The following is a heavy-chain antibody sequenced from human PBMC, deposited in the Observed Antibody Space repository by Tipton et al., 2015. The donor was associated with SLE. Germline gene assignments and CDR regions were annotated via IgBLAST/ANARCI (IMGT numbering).Heavy chain of an antibody. J-gene: IGHJ4*02. CDR1: GFTFSSYR. V-gene: IGHV3-7*01. CDR3: AGRPKFYFDY. CDR2: INRDGNEK. Sequence: SLRLSCAASGFTFSSYRMTWVRQTPGKGLEWVANINRDGNEKYYVDSVKGRFTISRDNAKNSLFLQMNSLRAEDTAVYYCAGRPKFYFDYWGQGTLVTVSS.